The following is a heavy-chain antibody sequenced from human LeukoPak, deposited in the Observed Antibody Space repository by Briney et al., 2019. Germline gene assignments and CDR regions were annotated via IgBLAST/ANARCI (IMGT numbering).Heavy chain of an antibody. Sequence: GGSLRLSCAASEFSVGSNYMTWVRQAPGKGLEWVSLIYSGGSTYYADSVRGRFTISRDNSKNTLYLQMNSLRAEGTAVYFCARYAYLDYWGQGTLVTVSS. J-gene: IGHJ4*02. V-gene: IGHV3-66*01. CDR3: ARYAYLDY. CDR1: EFSVGSNY. CDR2: IYSGGST.